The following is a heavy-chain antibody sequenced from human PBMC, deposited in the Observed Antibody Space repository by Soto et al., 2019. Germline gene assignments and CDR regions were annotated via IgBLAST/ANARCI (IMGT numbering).Heavy chain of an antibody. Sequence: GGSLRLSCAASGFTFSSYAMSWVRQAPGKGLEWVSAISGSGGSTYYADSVKGRFTISRDNSKNTLYLQMNSLRAEDTAVYYCAKSVPWLRSALYYYYYMDVWGKGTTVTVSS. CDR3: AKSVPWLRSALYYYYYMDV. D-gene: IGHD5-12*01. J-gene: IGHJ6*03. CDR1: GFTFSSYA. V-gene: IGHV3-23*01. CDR2: ISGSGGST.